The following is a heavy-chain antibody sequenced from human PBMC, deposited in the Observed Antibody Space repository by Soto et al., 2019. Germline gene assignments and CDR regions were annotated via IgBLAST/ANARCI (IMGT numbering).Heavy chain of an antibody. Sequence: PGGSLRLSCAASGFTFSDSAMNWVRQAPGKGLEWVSGLSGSGVSTYYADSVKGRFTISRDNSKNTLYLEMNSLRAEDTAVYYCAKPLRGFWRESMDVWGQGTTVTVSS. V-gene: IGHV3-23*01. CDR2: LSGSGVST. CDR3: AKPLRGFWRESMDV. D-gene: IGHD1-1*01. J-gene: IGHJ6*02. CDR1: GFTFSDSA.